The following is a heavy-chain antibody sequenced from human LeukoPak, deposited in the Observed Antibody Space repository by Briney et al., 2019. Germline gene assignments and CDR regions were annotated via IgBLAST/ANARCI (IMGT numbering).Heavy chain of an antibody. V-gene: IGHV4-59*12. CDR1: GGSISSYY. D-gene: IGHD6-25*01. Sequence: SGTLSLTCTASGGSISSYYWSWIRQPPGKGLEWIGEVHLDGRTNFNPSLKSRLTMSVDLSENHVSLKLTSVTAADTAVYYCAREGGFYRPLHYSGQGTLVTVSS. CDR3: AREGGFYRPLHY. J-gene: IGHJ4*02. CDR2: VHLDGRT.